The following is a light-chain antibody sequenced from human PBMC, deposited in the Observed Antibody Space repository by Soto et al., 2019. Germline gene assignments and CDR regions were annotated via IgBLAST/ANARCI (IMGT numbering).Light chain of an antibody. CDR2: GAS. CDR3: QQSYRSPYT. CDR1: QSINIY. J-gene: IGKJ2*01. V-gene: IGKV1-39*01. Sequence: IQMTQSPSSLSASAGDSVTVTCRASQSINIYLNLYQQKPGKAPTLLIYGASGLQSGVPSRFTGGGSRTDFTLTISSLQPEDFATYYCQQSYRSPYTFGQGTKLEIK.